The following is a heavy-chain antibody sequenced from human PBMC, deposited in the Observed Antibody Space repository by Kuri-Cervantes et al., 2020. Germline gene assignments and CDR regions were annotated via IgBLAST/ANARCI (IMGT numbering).Heavy chain of an antibody. D-gene: IGHD6-19*01. CDR1: GFTFSSYW. Sequence: GGSLRLSCAASGFTFSSYWMSWVRQAPGKGLEWVANIKQDGSERYYVDSVKGRFTISRDNAKNSLYLQMNSLRGEDTAVYFCAKCQGTGWYDYWGQGTRVTGSS. J-gene: IGHJ4*02. V-gene: IGHV3-7*01. CDR3: AKCQGTGWYDY. CDR2: IKQDGSER.